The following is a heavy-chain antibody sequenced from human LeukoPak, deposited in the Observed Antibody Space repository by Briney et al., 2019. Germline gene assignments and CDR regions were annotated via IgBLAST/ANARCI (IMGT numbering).Heavy chain of an antibody. D-gene: IGHD1-26*01. V-gene: IGHV4-39*01. J-gene: IGHJ4*02. CDR2: ISSSGKS. CDR1: GGSVTTTNFD. CDR3: ARFKGGTGFDY. Sequence: SETLSLTCAVSGGSVTTTNFDWAWIRHPPGRGFEWIATISSSGKSYYNPYLMSRVTISVDTSKNQFSLDVTSVTAADTSLFYCARFKGGTGFDYWGRGILVIVS.